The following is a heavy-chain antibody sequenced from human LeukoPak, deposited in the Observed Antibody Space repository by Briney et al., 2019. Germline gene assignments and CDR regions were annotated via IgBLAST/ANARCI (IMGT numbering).Heavy chain of an antibody. D-gene: IGHD3-10*01. CDR1: GFTVSSNY. CDR3: ARDLGFGAPDDS. V-gene: IGHV3-30*03. J-gene: IGHJ4*02. CDR2: VTYDRRTE. Sequence: GGSLRLSCAASGFTVSSNYMSWVRQAPGKGPEWVAGVTYDRRTEFYADSVRGRFTLSRDNSKNAVYLQMNSLRTEDTAVYYCARDLGFGAPDDSWGQGTLVTVSS.